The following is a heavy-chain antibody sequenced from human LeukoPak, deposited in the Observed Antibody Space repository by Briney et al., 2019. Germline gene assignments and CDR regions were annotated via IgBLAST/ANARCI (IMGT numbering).Heavy chain of an antibody. D-gene: IGHD1-26*01. J-gene: IGHJ2*01. CDR3: AKGNWGERLDWYFDL. Sequence: PGGSLRLSCAASGFTFSTYSMHWVRQAPGKGLEWVSYISGSDTTIHYADSVKGRFTISRDNSKNTLYLQMNSLRAEDTAVYYCAKGNWGERLDWYFDLWGRDTLVTVSS. V-gene: IGHV3-48*01. CDR2: ISGSDTTI. CDR1: GFTFSTYS.